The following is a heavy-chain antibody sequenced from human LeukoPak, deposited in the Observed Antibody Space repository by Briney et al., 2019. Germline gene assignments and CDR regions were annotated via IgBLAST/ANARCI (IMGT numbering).Heavy chain of an antibody. CDR3: ARDRLLFDHGSGLQI. D-gene: IGHD2-15*01. J-gene: IGHJ3*02. CDR2: ISGSSSYI. V-gene: IGHV3-21*01. CDR1: GFTFSSYS. Sequence: GGSLRLSCAASGFTFSSYSMNWVRRAPEKGLEWVSSISGSSSYIYYADSVKGRFTISRDNAKNSLYLQMNSLRAEDTAVYYCARDRLLFDHGSGLQIWGQGTMVTVSS.